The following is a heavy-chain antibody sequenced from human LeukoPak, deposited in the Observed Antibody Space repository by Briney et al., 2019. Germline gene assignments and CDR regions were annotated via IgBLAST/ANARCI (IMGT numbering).Heavy chain of an antibody. CDR3: AKYSSSWYVAAFDY. D-gene: IGHD6-13*01. V-gene: IGHV3-23*01. CDR1: GFTFSSYA. CDR2: ISGSGGST. Sequence: GGSLRLSCAASGFTFSSYAMSWVRQAPGKRLEWVSAISGSGGSTYYADSVKGRFTISRDNSKNTLYLQMNSLRAEDTAVYYCAKYSSSWYVAAFDYWAREPWSPSPQ. J-gene: IGHJ4*02.